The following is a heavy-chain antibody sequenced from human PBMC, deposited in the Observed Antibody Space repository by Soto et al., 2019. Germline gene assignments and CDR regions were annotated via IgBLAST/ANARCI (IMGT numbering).Heavy chain of an antibody. Sequence: GGSLRLSCAASGFTFSSYAMSWVRQAPGKGLEWVSAISGSGGSTYYADSVKGRFTISRDNSKNTLYLQMNSLRAEDTAVYYCAKLSIVTVVYATFGSWGQGTLVTVSS. V-gene: IGHV3-23*01. CDR3: AKLSIVTVVYATFGS. J-gene: IGHJ5*02. CDR1: GFTFSSYA. D-gene: IGHD2-8*02. CDR2: ISGSGGST.